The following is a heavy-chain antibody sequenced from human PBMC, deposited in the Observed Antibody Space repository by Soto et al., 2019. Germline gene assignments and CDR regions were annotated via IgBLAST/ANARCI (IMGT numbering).Heavy chain of an antibody. V-gene: IGHV3-43*01. CDR1: GFTFDDYT. D-gene: IGHD3-10*01. CDR3: CRWFGDHQFDAYYGMDV. J-gene: IGHJ6*02. Sequence: EVQLVESGGVVVQPGGSLRLSCAASGFTFDDYTMHWVRQAPGKGLEWVSLISWDGGSTYYADSVKGRFTISRDNSKNSLYLQMNSLSTEDTALYYCCRWFGDHQFDAYYGMDVWGQGTTVTVSS. CDR2: ISWDGGST.